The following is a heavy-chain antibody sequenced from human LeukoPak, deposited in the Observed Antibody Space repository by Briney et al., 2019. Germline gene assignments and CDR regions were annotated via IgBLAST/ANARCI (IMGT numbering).Heavy chain of an antibody. V-gene: IGHV4-39*07. CDR2: NYYSGST. J-gene: IGHJ4*02. CDR1: GSSISRSSYY. D-gene: IGHD3-10*01. Sequence: PSDTLSLTCTVSGSSISRSSYYWPRIPQPPGKGLQCIGSNYYSGSTYYNPSLKSRVTISVDTSKNQFSLKLSSVTAADTAVYYCARLWKGLWFGELLMHFDYWGQGTLVTVSS. CDR3: ARLWKGLWFGELLMHFDY.